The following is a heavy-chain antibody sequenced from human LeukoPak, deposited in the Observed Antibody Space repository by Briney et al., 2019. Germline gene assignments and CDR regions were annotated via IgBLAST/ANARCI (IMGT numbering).Heavy chain of an antibody. CDR2: IYYSGST. Sequence: PSETLSLTCTVSGGSISSGDYYWSWIRQPPGKGLEWIGYIYYSGSTNYNPSLKSRVTISVDTSKNQFSLKLSSVTAADTAVYYCARDVVGADHAFDIWGQGTMVTVSS. D-gene: IGHD2-15*01. CDR1: GGSISSGDYY. V-gene: IGHV4-61*08. CDR3: ARDVVGADHAFDI. J-gene: IGHJ3*02.